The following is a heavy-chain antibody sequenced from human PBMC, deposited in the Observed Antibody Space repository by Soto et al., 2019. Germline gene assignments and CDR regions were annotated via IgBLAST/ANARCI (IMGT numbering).Heavy chain of an antibody. CDR1: GGTFSSYA. D-gene: IGHD3-22*01. CDR2: IIPIFGTA. CDR3: ARGVGYYDSSGYLKDYYYYGMDV. Sequence: ASVKVSCKASGGTFSSYAISWVRQAPGQGLEWMGGIIPIFGTANYAQKLQGRVTITADESTSTAYMELSNLRSEDTAVYYCARGVGYYDSSGYLKDYYYYGMDVWGQGTTVTVSS. V-gene: IGHV1-69*13. J-gene: IGHJ6*02.